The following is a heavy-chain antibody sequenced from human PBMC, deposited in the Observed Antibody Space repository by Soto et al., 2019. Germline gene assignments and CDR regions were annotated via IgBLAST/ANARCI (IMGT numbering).Heavy chain of an antibody. CDR1: GFTFSSYA. J-gene: IGHJ6*02. D-gene: IGHD6-13*01. V-gene: IGHV3-30-3*01. CDR2: ISYDGSNK. CDR3: ARVTMGAAADYYYYGMDV. Sequence: GGSLRFSCAASGFTFSSYAMHWVRQAPGKGLEWVAVISYDGSNKYYADSVKGRFTISRDNSKNTLYLQMNSLRAEDTAVYYCARVTMGAAADYYYYGMDVWGQGTTVTVSS.